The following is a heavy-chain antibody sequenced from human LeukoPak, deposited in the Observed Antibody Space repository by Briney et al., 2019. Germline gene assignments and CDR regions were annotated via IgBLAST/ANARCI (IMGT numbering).Heavy chain of an antibody. V-gene: IGHV3-48*03. J-gene: IGHJ6*04. Sequence: GGSLRLSCAASGFTFSSYAMYWVRQAPGKGLEWVSYISSSGSTIYYADSVKGRFTISRDNAKNSLYLQMNSLRAEDTAVYYCAELGITMIGGVWGKGTTVTISS. CDR3: AELGITMIGGV. CDR2: ISSSGSTI. CDR1: GFTFSSYA. D-gene: IGHD3-10*02.